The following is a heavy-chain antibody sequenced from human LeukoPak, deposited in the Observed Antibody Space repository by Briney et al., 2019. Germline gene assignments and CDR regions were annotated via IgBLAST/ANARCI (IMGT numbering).Heavy chain of an antibody. V-gene: IGHV3-11*04. D-gene: IGHD3-10*01. CDR3: ARVRGSYSVDY. Sequence: GGSLRLSCAASGFTFSDYYMSWIRQAPGKGMEWISYISTSGTTTYHADSVKGRFTISRDDAKNSLYLQMNSLRADDTALYYCARVRGSYSVDYWGQGTLVTVSS. CDR1: GFTFSDYY. J-gene: IGHJ4*02. CDR2: ISTSGTTT.